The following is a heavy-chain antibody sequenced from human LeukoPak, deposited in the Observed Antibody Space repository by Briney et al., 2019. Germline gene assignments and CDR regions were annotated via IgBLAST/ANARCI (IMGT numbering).Heavy chain of an antibody. J-gene: IGHJ4*02. CDR3: ANPPNNWNLRS. D-gene: IGHD1-7*01. Sequence: PGGSLRLSCAASGFTFSSYAMSWVRRPSGKGLEWVSAISGSGGSTYYADSVKGRFTISRDNSKNTLYLQMNSLRAEDTAVYYCANPPNNWNLRSWGQGTLVTVSS. V-gene: IGHV3-23*01. CDR1: GFTFSSYA. CDR2: ISGSGGST.